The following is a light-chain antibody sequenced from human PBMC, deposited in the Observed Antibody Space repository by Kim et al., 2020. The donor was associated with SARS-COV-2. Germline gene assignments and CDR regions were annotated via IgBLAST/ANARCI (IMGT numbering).Light chain of an antibody. J-gene: IGKJ2*03. CDR1: QSVLYSSNNKNY. V-gene: IGKV4-1*01. CDR2: WAS. Sequence: DIVMTQSPDSLAVSLGVRATINCKSSQSVLYSSNNKNYLAWYQQKPGQPPKLLIYWASTRESGVPDRFSGSGSGTDFTLTISSLQAEDVAVYYCQQYYSTPYSFGKGTKLEI. CDR3: QQYYSTPYS.